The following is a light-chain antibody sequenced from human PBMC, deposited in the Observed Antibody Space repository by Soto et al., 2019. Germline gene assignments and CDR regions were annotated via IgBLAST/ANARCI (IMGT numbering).Light chain of an antibody. V-gene: IGKV3-20*01. CDR2: GAS. CDR3: QQYGSSPTT. J-gene: IGKJ1*01. Sequence: DIVLTQSPGTLSLSPGERATLSCRASQTVSTTYLAWYQQKPGQAPRLLIFGASSRATGIPDRFIGSGSGKDFTLTISRLEPEDFAVYYCQQYGSSPTTFGQGTK. CDR1: QTVSTTY.